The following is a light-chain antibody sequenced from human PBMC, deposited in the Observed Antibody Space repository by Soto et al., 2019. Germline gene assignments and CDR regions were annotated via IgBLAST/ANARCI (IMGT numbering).Light chain of an antibody. V-gene: IGKV3-20*01. CDR2: AAS. CDR1: QSIKNNF. CDR3: QQYGTSLT. Sequence: IVLTQSPGALSLSPGEGATLSCRASQSIKNNFLAWYQQRPGQAPRLLIHAASIRASGISDRFTGTASGSDFTLTISRLEPDDFGVYYCQQYGTSLTFGGGTRVE. J-gene: IGKJ4*01.